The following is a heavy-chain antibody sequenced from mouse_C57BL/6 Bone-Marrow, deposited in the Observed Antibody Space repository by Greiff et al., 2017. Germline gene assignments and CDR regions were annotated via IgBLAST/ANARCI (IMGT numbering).Heavy chain of an antibody. J-gene: IGHJ4*01. CDR1: GYTFTSYW. CDR3: ARFDGLMDY. Sequence: VKLMESGAELVRPGTSVKLSCKASGYTFTSYWMHWVKQRPGQGLEWIGVIDPSDSYTNYNQKFKGKATLTVDTSSSTAYMQLSSLTSEDSAVYYCARFDGLMDYWGQGTSVTVSS. CDR2: IDPSDSYT. V-gene: IGHV1-59*01. D-gene: IGHD2-3*01.